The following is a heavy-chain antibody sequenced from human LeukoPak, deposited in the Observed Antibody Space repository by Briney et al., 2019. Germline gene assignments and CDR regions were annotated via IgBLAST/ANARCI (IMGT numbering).Heavy chain of an antibody. CDR2: INHSGST. D-gene: IGHD3-3*01. V-gene: IGHV4-34*01. Sequence: PSETLSLTCAVYGGSFSGYYWSWIRQPPGKGLEWIGEINHSGSTNYNPSLKGRVTISVDTSKNQFSLKLSSVTAADTAVYYCARRTYDFWSGYLPPAYYYYYMDVWGKGTTVTVSS. J-gene: IGHJ6*03. CDR1: GGSFSGYY. CDR3: ARRTYDFWSGYLPPAYYYYYMDV.